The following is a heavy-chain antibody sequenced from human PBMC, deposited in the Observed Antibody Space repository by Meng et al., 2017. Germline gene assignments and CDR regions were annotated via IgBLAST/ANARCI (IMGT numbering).Heavy chain of an antibody. J-gene: IGHJ4*02. Sequence: ASVKVSCKASGYTFTSYAMHWVRQAPGQRLEWMGWINAGNGNTKYSQKFQGRVTMTRDTSISTAYMELGRLRSDDTAVYYCARDLGDVGMATMGEDYWGQGTLVTVSS. D-gene: IGHD5-24*01. CDR2: INAGNGNT. V-gene: IGHV1-3*01. CDR3: ARDLGDVGMATMGEDY. CDR1: GYTFTSYA.